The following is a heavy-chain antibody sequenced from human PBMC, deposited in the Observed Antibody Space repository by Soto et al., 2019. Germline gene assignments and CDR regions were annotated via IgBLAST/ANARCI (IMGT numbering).Heavy chain of an antibody. D-gene: IGHD3-3*01. Sequence: SETLSLTCTVSGGSISSSSYYWGWIRQPPGKGLEWIGSIYYSGSTYYNPSLKSRVTISVDTSKNQFSLKLSSVTAADTAVYYCARRGRPEATFWSGYYPNMDVWGKGTTVTVSS. CDR1: GGSISSSSYY. V-gene: IGHV4-39*01. CDR3: ARRGRPEATFWSGYYPNMDV. CDR2: IYYSGST. J-gene: IGHJ6*03.